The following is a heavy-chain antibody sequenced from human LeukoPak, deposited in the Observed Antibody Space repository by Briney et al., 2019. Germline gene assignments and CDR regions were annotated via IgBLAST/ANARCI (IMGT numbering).Heavy chain of an antibody. CDR1: GFTFSSYE. CDR2: ISSSGSTI. J-gene: IGHJ5*02. CDR3: ARRGDDSYTYNWFDP. V-gene: IGHV3-48*03. D-gene: IGHD3-22*01. Sequence: GGSLRLSCAASGFTFSSYEMNWVRQAPGKGLEWVSYISSSGSTIYYADSVKGRFTISRDNAKNSLYLQMNSLRAEDTAVYYCARRGDDSYTYNWFDPWGQGTLVTVSS.